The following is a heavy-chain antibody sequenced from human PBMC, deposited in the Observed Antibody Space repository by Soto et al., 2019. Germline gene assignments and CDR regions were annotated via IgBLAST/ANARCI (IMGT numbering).Heavy chain of an antibody. CDR3: ARAWLWFGELSKVDY. J-gene: IGHJ4*02. V-gene: IGHV4-30-4*01. Sequence: SETLSLTCPVSDGYISSGDYYWSWIRQPPGKGLEWIGYIYYSGSTYYNPSLKSRVTISVDTSKNQFSLKLSSVTAADTAVYYCARAWLWFGELSKVDYWGQGNLVTVSA. D-gene: IGHD3-10*01. CDR1: DGYISSGDYY. CDR2: IYYSGST.